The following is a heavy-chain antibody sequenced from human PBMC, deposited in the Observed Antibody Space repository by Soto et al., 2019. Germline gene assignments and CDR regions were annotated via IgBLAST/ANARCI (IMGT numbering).Heavy chain of an antibody. D-gene: IGHD3-10*01. CDR1: GGIFSSYT. CDR3: ARDHERFAPREFNYFHY. Sequence: QVQLVQSGAEVKKPGSSVKVSCKASGGIFSSYTISWVRQAPGQGLEWMGGIIPIFDRTNYAQKFQGRVTITADESTSTAYMELISLRSEDTAMYYCARDHERFAPREFNYFHYWGQGTLVTVSS. CDR2: IIPIFDRT. J-gene: IGHJ4*02. V-gene: IGHV1-69*01.